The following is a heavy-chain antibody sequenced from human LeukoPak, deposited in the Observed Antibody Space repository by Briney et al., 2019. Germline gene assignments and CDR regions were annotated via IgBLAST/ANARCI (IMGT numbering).Heavy chain of an antibody. J-gene: IGHJ4*02. CDR1: GFTFNNYN. CDR2: ITSSGTYI. Sequence: GGSLRLSCATSGFTFNNYNMNWVRQAPGRALEWVSSITSSGTYIFYADSVKGRFTISRDNAKNSLYLQMNSLGPEDTAVYYCARGPSGYHNTGGQGTLVTVSS. V-gene: IGHV3-21*01. CDR3: ARGPSGYHNT. D-gene: IGHD5-12*01.